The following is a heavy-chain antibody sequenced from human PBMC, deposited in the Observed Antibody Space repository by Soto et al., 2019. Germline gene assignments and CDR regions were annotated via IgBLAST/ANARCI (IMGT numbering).Heavy chain of an antibody. CDR3: AAFSVVEATNVNWFDP. CDR1: SGSVSDGDYY. J-gene: IGHJ5*02. D-gene: IGHD1-26*01. V-gene: IGHV4-30-4*01. CDR2: IYYTGST. Sequence: LSLPCTVSSGSVSDGDYYWSWIRQPPGEGLEWIGYIYYTGSTYYNPALNSRVTISVDMSNNQFSLKLSSVAAADTAIYFCAAFSVVEATNVNWFDPWGQGTLVTVS.